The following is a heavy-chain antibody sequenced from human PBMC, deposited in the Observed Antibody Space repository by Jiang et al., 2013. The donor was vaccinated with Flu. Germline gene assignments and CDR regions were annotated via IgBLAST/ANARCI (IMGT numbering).Heavy chain of an antibody. CDR3: ARARYSFGRYYFDF. D-gene: IGHD3/OR15-3a*01. CDR1: GHTLTELS. CDR2: FDSEDGET. J-gene: IGHJ4*02. V-gene: IGHV1-24*01. Sequence: SGAEVKKPGASVKVSCKVSGHTLTELSIHWVRQAPGKGLEWMGGFDSEDGETLYPQGFQGRLTMTEDTSSDTAYMDLKSLRSEDTAVYYCARARYSFGRYYFDFWGQGTLVTVSS.